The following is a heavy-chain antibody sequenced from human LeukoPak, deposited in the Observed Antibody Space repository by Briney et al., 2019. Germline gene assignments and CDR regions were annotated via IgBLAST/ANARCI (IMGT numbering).Heavy chain of an antibody. CDR2: ISYDGSNK. V-gene: IGHV3-30*03. Sequence: GRSLRLSCAASGFTFSSYGMHWVRQAPGKGLEWVAVISYDGSNKYYADSVKGRFTISRDNSKNTLYLQMNSLRAEDTAVYYCARDDVGSFYGDPDGSYYFDYWGQGTLVTVSS. CDR3: ARDDVGSFYGDPDGSYYFDY. J-gene: IGHJ4*02. CDR1: GFTFSSYG. D-gene: IGHD4-17*01.